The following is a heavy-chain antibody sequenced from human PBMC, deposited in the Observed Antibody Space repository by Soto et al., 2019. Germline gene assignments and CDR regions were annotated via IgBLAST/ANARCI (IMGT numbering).Heavy chain of an antibody. CDR2: ISSNGGST. V-gene: IGHV3-64*01. J-gene: IGHJ5*02. CDR3: AGSGGSGSYYNDIPRIWFDP. Sequence: GGSLRLSCAASGFTFSSYAMHWVRQAPGKGLEYVSAISSNGGSTYYANSVKGRFTISRDNSKNTLYLQMGSLRAEDMAVYYCAGSGGSGSYYNDIPRIWFDPWGQGTLVTVSS. CDR1: GFTFSSYA. D-gene: IGHD3-10*01.